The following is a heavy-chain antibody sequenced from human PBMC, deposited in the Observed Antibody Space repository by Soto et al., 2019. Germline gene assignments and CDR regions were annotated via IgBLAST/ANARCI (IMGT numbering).Heavy chain of an antibody. D-gene: IGHD2-15*01. CDR3: ARVYCSGGSCHHLDY. V-gene: IGHV3-48*01. CDR1: GFTFSSYS. Sequence: GGSLRLSCAASGFTFSSYSMNWVRQAPGKGLEWVSYISSSSSTIYYADSVKGRFTISRDNAKNSLYLQMNSLRAEDTAVYYCARVYCSGGSCHHLDYWGQGTLVTVSS. CDR2: ISSSSSTI. J-gene: IGHJ4*02.